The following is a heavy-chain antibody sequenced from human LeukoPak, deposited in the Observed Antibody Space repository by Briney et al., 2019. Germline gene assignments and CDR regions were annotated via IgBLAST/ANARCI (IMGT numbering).Heavy chain of an antibody. J-gene: IGHJ4*02. CDR1: GGTFSSYA. Sequence: GSSVKVSCKASGGTFSSYAISWVRQAPGQGLEWMGGIIPIFGTANYAQKFQGRVTITADESTSTAYMELSSLRSGDTAVYYCARAEPLVATIFDYWGQGTLVTVSS. CDR2: IIPIFGTA. D-gene: IGHD5-12*01. CDR3: ARAEPLVATIFDY. V-gene: IGHV1-69*01.